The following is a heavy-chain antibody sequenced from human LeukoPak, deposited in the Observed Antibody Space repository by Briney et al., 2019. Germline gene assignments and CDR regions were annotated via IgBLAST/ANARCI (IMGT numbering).Heavy chain of an antibody. CDR2: ISTYGTTI. CDR3: ARASAYPKPFDS. Sequence: GGSLRLSCAASGFTFSDSYMSWIRRPPGKGLEWISCISTYGTTIYYADSVKGRFTISRDNAKNSLYLQMNSLRAEDTAVYFWARASAYPKPFDSWGQGTLVTVSS. V-gene: IGHV3-11*04. CDR1: GFTFSDSY. D-gene: IGHD3-16*01. J-gene: IGHJ4*02.